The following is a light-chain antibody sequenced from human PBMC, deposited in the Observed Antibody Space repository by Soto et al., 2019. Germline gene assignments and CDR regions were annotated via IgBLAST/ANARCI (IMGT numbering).Light chain of an antibody. Sequence: QLVLTQPPSVSGAPGQRVTISCSGTNSNLGAGYDVHWYQHVPGTAPHLLIYDNTNRPSGVPDRFSGSKSGFSASLAITGLQPEDEGHYYCRSYDSSLTGAVFGGGTKLTVL. CDR2: DNT. CDR1: NSNLGAGYD. CDR3: RSYDSSLTGAV. V-gene: IGLV1-40*01. J-gene: IGLJ3*02.